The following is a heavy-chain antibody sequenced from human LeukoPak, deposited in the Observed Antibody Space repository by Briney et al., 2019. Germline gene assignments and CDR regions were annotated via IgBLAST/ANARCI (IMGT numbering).Heavy chain of an antibody. CDR2: IYYSGST. V-gene: IGHV4-34*01. CDR3: ARHSSGWYYFDY. CDR1: GGSFSGYY. D-gene: IGHD6-19*01. J-gene: IGHJ4*02. Sequence: SETLSLTCAVYGGSFSGYYWSWIRQPPGKGLEWIGSIYYSGSTYYNPSLKSRVTISVDTSKNQFSLKLSSVTAADTAVYYCARHSSGWYYFDYWGQGTLVTVSS.